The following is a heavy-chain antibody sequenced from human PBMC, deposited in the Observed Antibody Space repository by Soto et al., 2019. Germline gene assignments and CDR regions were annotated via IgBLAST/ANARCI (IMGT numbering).Heavy chain of an antibody. CDR1: GFTFNNYA. Sequence: QVQLVESGGGVVQPGRSLRLSCAASGFTFNNYAMHWVRQAPGKGLEWVALISYDESTKYYADSVTGRFTISRDNSKSTLYLQMNSLRAEDTAVYYCARSAPNYFDYWGQGTLVTVSS. CDR2: ISYDESTK. J-gene: IGHJ4*02. V-gene: IGHV3-30-3*01. CDR3: ARSAPNYFDY.